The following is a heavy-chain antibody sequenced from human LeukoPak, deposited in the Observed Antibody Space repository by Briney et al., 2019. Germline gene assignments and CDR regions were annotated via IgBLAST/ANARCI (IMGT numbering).Heavy chain of an antibody. J-gene: IGHJ4*02. D-gene: IGHD6-19*01. CDR2: INSDGSST. CDR3: ARARIAVAGFDY. Sequence: GGSLRLSCAASGLTFSIYWMHWVGHAPRKGLVWVSRINSDGSSTNYADSVKGRFTISRDNAKSTLYLQMNSLRAEDTAVYYCARARIAVAGFDYWGQGTLVTVSS. CDR1: GLTFSIYW. V-gene: IGHV3-74*01.